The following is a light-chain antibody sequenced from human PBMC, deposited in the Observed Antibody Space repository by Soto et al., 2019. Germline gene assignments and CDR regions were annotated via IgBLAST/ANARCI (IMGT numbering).Light chain of an antibody. CDR3: QQYNSYSST. CDR1: QSIGNW. V-gene: IGKV1-5*01. J-gene: IGKJ1*01. CDR2: DAS. Sequence: DIPMTQSPSTLSASVGDRVTITCRASQSIGNWLAWYQQKPGKAPKLLIYDASSLESGVPSRFSSSGSGTEFTLTISSLQPDDFATYYCQQYNSYSSTFGHGTKVEVK.